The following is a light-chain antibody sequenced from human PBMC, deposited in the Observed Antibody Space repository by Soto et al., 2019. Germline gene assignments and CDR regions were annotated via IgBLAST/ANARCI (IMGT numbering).Light chain of an antibody. V-gene: IGLV1-40*01. J-gene: IGLJ3*02. CDR3: QSYDSSLRV. Sequence: QSVPTQPPSVSGAPGQRVTISCTGSSSNIGAGYDVHWYQQLPGTAPKLLIYGNSNRPSGVPDRFSGSKSGTSASLAITGLQAEDEADYYCQSYDSSLRVFGGGTKLTVL. CDR1: SSNIGAGYD. CDR2: GNS.